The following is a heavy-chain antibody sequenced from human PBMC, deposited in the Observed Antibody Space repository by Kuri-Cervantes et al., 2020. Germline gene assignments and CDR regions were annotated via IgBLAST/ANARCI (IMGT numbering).Heavy chain of an antibody. CDR1: GFTFSSYA. D-gene: IGHD2-15*01. CDR2: ISYDGTSE. J-gene: IGHJ6*03. Sequence: GGSLRLSCAASGFTFSSYAMHWVRQAPGKGLDWVAAISYDGTSEYYADSVKGRFTVSRDNSKNTLYLQMNSLRAEDTAVYFCARDRVLGGYCSGGSCGSYMDVWGKGTTVTVSS. V-gene: IGHV3-30*03. CDR3: ARDRVLGGYCSGGSCGSYMDV.